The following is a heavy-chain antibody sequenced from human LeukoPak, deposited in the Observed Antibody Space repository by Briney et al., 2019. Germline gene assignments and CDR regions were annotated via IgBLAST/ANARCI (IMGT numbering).Heavy chain of an antibody. CDR2: INHSGST. V-gene: IGHV4-34*01. J-gene: IGHJ4*02. CDR1: GFTFSSYS. CDR3: ARGAGTSPFDY. D-gene: IGHD6-13*01. Sequence: PGGSLRLSCAASGFTFSSYSMNWIRQPPGKGLEWIGEINHSGSTNYNPSLKSRVTISVDTSKNQFSLKLSSVTAADTAVYYCARGAGTSPFDYWGQGTLVTVSS.